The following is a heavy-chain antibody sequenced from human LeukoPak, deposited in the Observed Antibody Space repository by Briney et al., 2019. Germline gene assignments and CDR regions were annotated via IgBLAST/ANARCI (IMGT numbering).Heavy chain of an antibody. V-gene: IGHV4-61*01. CDR3: ARTDDPWEAFDY. D-gene: IGHD1-26*01. J-gene: IGHJ4*02. Sequence: PSETLSLTCAVSGGSVSSGSYYWRWIRQPPGKGLEWIGYIYYSGSTNYNPSLKSRVTISVDTSKNQFSLKLSSVTAADTAVYYCARTDDPWEAFDYWGQGTLVTVSS. CDR1: GGSVSSGSYY. CDR2: IYYSGST.